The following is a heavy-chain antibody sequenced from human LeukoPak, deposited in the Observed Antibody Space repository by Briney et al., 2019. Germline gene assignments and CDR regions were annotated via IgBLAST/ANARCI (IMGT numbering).Heavy chain of an antibody. CDR1: GGSISTGSYC. CDR2: IYTSGST. V-gene: IGHV4-61*09. CDR3: ARALDIVVVPAAIIWFDP. Sequence: SETLSLTCTVSGGSISTGSYCWSWIRQPAGKGLEWIGHIYTSGSTNYNPSLKSRVTMSVDTSKNQFSLKLSSVTAADTAVYYCARALDIVVVPAAIIWFDPWGQGTLVTVSS. J-gene: IGHJ5*02. D-gene: IGHD2-2*03.